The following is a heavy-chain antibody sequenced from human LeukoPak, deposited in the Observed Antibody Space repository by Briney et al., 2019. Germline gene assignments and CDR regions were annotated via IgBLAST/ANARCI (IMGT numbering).Heavy chain of an antibody. CDR3: AKGPARGSYRYGYFDY. D-gene: IGHD3-16*02. Sequence: HPGGSLRLSCAASGFTFDDYAMHWVRQAPGKGLEWVSLISWDGGSTYYADSVKGRFTISRDNSKNSLYLQMNSLRAEDTALYYCAKGPARGSYRYGYFDYWGQGTLVTVSS. J-gene: IGHJ4*02. CDR2: ISWDGGST. V-gene: IGHV3-43D*03. CDR1: GFTFDDYA.